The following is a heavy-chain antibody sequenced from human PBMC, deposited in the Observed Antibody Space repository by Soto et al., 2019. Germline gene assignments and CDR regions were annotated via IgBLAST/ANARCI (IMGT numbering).Heavy chain of an antibody. D-gene: IGHD4-17*01. CDR3: ASAERDDYGDYGNWYFDL. V-gene: IGHV1-69*01. Sequence: QVQLVQSGAEVKKPGSSVKVSCKASGGTFSSYAISWVRQAPGQGLEWMGGIIPIFGTANYAQKFQGRVTITADESKSTAYMELSSLRSEDMAVYYCASAERDDYGDYGNWYFDLWGRGTLVTVSS. J-gene: IGHJ2*01. CDR2: IIPIFGTA. CDR1: GGTFSSYA.